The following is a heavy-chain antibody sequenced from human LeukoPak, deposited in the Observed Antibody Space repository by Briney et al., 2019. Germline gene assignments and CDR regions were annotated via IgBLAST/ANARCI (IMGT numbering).Heavy chain of an antibody. CDR3: AREVRYSSGWYYFDY. Sequence: GGSLRLSCAASGFTFSSYDMHWVRHATGKGLEWVSAIGTAGDTYYPGSVKGRFTISRENAKNSLYLQMNSLRAGDTAVYYCAREVRYSSGWYYFDYWGQGTLVTVSS. V-gene: IGHV3-13*01. CDR2: IGTAGDT. D-gene: IGHD6-19*01. J-gene: IGHJ4*02. CDR1: GFTFSSYD.